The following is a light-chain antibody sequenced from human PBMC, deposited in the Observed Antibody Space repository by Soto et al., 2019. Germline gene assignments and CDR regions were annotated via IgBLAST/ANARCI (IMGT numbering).Light chain of an antibody. CDR1: SSDVGSYNL. V-gene: IGLV2-23*01. CDR2: EGS. J-gene: IGLJ1*01. CDR3: CSYAGSSTPYV. Sequence: QSALTQPASVSGSPGQSITISFTGTSSDVGSYNLVSWYQQHPGKAPKLMIYEGSKRPSGVSSRFSGSKSGNTASLTISGLQAEDEADYYCCSYAGSSTPYVFGTGTKVTVL.